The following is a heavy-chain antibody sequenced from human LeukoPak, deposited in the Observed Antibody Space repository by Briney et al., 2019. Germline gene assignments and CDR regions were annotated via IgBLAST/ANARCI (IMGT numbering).Heavy chain of an antibody. CDR2: IYYSGSA. V-gene: IGHV4-31*03. CDR3: VTGIAVAGDIKYYAMDV. Sequence: SETLSLTCTVSGDSINSGGYYVSWIRQLPGKGLEWIGYIYYSGSAYYNPSLKSRVTISADTSKNQFSLKLSSVTAADTAVYYCVTGIAVAGDIKYYAMDVWGQGTTVTVSS. CDR1: GDSINSGGYY. D-gene: IGHD6-19*01. J-gene: IGHJ6*02.